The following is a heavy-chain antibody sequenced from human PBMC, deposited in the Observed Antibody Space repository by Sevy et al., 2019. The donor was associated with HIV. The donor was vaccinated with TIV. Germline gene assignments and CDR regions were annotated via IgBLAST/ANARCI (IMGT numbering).Heavy chain of an antibody. V-gene: IGHV4-4*02. CDR1: GGSISTNNW. CDR2: IHHSGST. D-gene: IGHD3-3*01. CDR3: ARDLNDFWSGPLDD. J-gene: IGHJ6*02. Sequence: SETLSLTCAVSGGSISTNNWWSWVRQSPGEGLEWIGEIHHSGSTNYNPSLKSRVTMSVDKSKNQFSLKLTSVTAADTAVYYCARDLNDFWSGPLDDWGQGTTVTVSS.